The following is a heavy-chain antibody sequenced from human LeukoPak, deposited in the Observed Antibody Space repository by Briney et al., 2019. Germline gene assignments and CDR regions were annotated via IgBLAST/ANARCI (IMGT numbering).Heavy chain of an antibody. CDR3: ARGPEVYYYYYMDV. CDR1: GFTFSNYG. J-gene: IGHJ6*03. CDR2: ISSSGSTI. Sequence: GGSLRLSCAASGFTFSNYGMNWVRQAPGRGLEWVSYISSSGSTIYYVDSVKGRFTISRDNAKNSLYLQMNSLRAEDTAVYYCARGPEVYYYYYMDVWGKGTTVTVSS. V-gene: IGHV3-48*01.